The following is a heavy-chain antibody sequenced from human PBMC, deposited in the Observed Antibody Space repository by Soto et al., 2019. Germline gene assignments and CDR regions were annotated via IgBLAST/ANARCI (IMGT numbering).Heavy chain of an antibody. J-gene: IGHJ4*02. Sequence: QVQLVQSGAEVKKPGASVKVSCKASGDTFSSDGISCVRQAPGQGLEWMGWITAYNGNTNYAQKLQGRVTMNTDTSTSTAYMEMRSRRADDTALYYGAQYSYGLPAGYLGQGPLVTVSS. V-gene: IGHV1-18*01. CDR2: ITAYNGNT. CDR3: AQYSYGLPAGY. D-gene: IGHD5-18*01. CDR1: GDTFSSDG.